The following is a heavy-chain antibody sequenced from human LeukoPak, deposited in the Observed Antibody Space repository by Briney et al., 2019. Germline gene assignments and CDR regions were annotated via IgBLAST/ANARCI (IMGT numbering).Heavy chain of an antibody. CDR2: ISAYNGNT. J-gene: IGHJ4*02. V-gene: IGHV1-18*01. CDR1: GYTFTSYG. D-gene: IGHD3-3*01. CDR3: ARADYDCWSGYHNFDY. Sequence: ASVKVSCKASGYTFTSYGISWVRQAPGQGLEWMGWISAYNGNTNYAQKLQGRVTMTTDTSTSTAYMELRSLRSDDTAVYYCARADYDCWSGYHNFDYWGQGTLVTVSS.